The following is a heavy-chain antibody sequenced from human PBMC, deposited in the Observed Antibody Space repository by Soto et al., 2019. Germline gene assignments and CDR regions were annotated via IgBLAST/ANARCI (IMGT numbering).Heavy chain of an antibody. CDR1: GFTLSNYG. J-gene: IGHJ4*02. D-gene: IGHD2-8*01. Sequence: QVQLVESGGGVVQPGTSLRLSCAASGFTLSNYGMHRVRQAPGKGLEWVALLRYNGREEYYTDSVKGRFTISRDSSKNSLYLQMSSLRGEDTAVYYCARDRRTDNGKHFDYWGQGTLVTVSS. V-gene: IGHV3-33*01. CDR3: ARDRRTDNGKHFDY. CDR2: LRYNGREE.